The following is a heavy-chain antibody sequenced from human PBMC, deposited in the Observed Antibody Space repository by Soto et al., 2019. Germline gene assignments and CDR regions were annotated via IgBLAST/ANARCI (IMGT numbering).Heavy chain of an antibody. CDR3: ARDKGVAAAGITWFGP. V-gene: IGHV4-4*07. J-gene: IGHJ5*02. CDR1: GASINSYH. D-gene: IGHD6-13*01. Sequence: TXETLSLTCTVSGASINSYHWSWIRQPAGKGLEWIGHIHSSGSTNYNPSLKSRVTMSVDTSKNQFSLRLMSLTAADTAVYYCARDKGVAAAGITWFGPWGQGSLVTVSS. CDR2: IHSSGST.